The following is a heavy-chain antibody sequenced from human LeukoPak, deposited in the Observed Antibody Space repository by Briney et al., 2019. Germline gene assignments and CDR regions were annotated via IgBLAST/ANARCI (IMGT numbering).Heavy chain of an antibody. J-gene: IGHJ4*02. CDR3: ARFETVAAKPLEY. D-gene: IGHD6-19*01. V-gene: IGHV3-21*01. CDR2: ISSTSTYI. Sequence: GGSLRLSCAASGFTFSDYSMNWVRQAPGKGLDCVSSISSTSTYILYADSVKGRFTISRDNARNSLYLQMNSLRAEDTAVYYCARFETVAAKPLEYWGQGTLVSVSS. CDR1: GFTFSDYS.